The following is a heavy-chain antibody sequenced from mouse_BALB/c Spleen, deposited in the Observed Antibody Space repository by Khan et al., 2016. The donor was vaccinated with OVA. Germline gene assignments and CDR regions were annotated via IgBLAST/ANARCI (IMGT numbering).Heavy chain of an antibody. Sequence: LQESGPGLVKPSQSLSLTCTVTGYSITSGYGWNWIRQFPGNKLEWMGYISYSGSTNYNPSLKSRISLTRDTSKNQFFLQLNSVTTEDTATYYWARTARIKYWGQGTTLTVSS. J-gene: IGHJ2*01. CDR2: ISYSGST. CDR1: GYSITSGYG. D-gene: IGHD1-2*01. V-gene: IGHV3-2*02. CDR3: ARTARIKY.